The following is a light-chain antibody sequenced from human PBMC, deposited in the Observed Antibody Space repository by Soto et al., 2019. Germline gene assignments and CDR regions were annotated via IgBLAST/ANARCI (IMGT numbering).Light chain of an antibody. V-gene: IGKV3-20*01. CDR2: GAS. J-gene: IGKJ4*01. CDR1: QSVGSRF. CDR3: QQSGTSPPVA. Sequence: EIVLTQSPGTLSLSPGERATLSCRASQSVGSRFLAWYQQKPGQAPRLLIYGASNRATGIPDRFSGSGSGTDFTLTISRLEPEDVAVYYCQQSGTSPPVAFGGGTKVEIK.